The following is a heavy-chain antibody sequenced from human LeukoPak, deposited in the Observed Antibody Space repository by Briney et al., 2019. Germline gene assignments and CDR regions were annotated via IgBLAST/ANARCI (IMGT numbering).Heavy chain of an antibody. J-gene: IGHJ5*02. CDR3: ARAGGDYWFDP. Sequence: SETLSLTCAVSGGSISSGGYSWSWIRQHPGKGLEWIGYIYYSGSTYYNPSLKSRVTISVDTSKNQFSLKLSSVTAADTAVYYCARAGGDYWFDPWGQGTLVTVSS. D-gene: IGHD2-21*02. CDR1: GGSISSGGYS. CDR2: IYYSGST. V-gene: IGHV4-31*11.